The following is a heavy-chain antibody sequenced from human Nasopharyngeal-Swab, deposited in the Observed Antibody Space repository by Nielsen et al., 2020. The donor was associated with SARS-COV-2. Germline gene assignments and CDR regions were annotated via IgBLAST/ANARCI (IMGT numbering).Heavy chain of an antibody. CDR3: AKGVFVYSGSYCDY. CDR1: GFTFSSYA. Sequence: ESLKISCAASGFTFSSYAMSWVRQTPGEGLEWVSSINKSGGGTYFADSVKGRFTISRDNSKNTLYLQMNSLRAEDSAIYYCAKGVFVYSGSYCDYWGQGTLVTVSS. CDR2: INKSGGGT. D-gene: IGHD1-26*01. V-gene: IGHV3-23*01. J-gene: IGHJ4*02.